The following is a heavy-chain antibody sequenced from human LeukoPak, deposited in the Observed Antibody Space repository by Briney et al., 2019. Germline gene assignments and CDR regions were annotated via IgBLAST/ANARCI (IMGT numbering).Heavy chain of an antibody. V-gene: IGHV4-39*01. D-gene: IGHD6-19*01. CDR3: ARLFPMIAVAACDY. Sequence: SETLSLTCTVSGGSISSSSYYWGWVRQPPGEGLEWIVSIYYSGSTYYNPSLKSRVTISVDTSKNQFSLKLSSVTAADTAVYYCARLFPMIAVAACDYWGQGTLVTVSS. CDR1: GGSISSSSYY. CDR2: IYYSGST. J-gene: IGHJ4*02.